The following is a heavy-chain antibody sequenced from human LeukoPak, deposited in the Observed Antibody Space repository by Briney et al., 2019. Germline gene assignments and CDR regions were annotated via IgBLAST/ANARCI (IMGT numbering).Heavy chain of an antibody. Sequence: SETLSLTCAVYGGSFSGYYWSWIRQPPGKGLEWIGEINHSGSTNYNPSLKSRVTISVDTSKNQFSLKLSSVTAADTAIYYCAKGRWEVPDYWGQGTLVFVSS. CDR2: INHSGST. D-gene: IGHD1-26*01. V-gene: IGHV4-34*01. CDR1: GGSFSGYY. CDR3: AKGRWEVPDY. J-gene: IGHJ4*02.